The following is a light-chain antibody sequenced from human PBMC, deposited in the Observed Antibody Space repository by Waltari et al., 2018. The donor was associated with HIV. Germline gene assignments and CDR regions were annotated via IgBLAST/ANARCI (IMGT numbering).Light chain of an antibody. Sequence: QSVLTQPPSVSGAPGQRVTISCTGSSSNIGAGYDVHWYQQLPGTAPKLLIYGNTHRPAGVPHRCSASKADTSASLTITGLQAEHEGDYYCQSYDSDLGGSYVFGTGTKVSVL. CDR2: GNT. CDR3: QSYDSDLGGSYV. J-gene: IGLJ1*01. V-gene: IGLV1-40*01. CDR1: SSNIGAGYD.